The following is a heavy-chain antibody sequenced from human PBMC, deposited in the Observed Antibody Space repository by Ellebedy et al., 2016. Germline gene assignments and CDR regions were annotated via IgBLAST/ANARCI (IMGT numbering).Heavy chain of an antibody. CDR1: GGSISSGDYY. Sequence: SETLSLXXTVSGGSISSGDYYWSWIRQPPGKGLEWIGYIYYSGSTYYNPSLKSRVTISVDTSKNQFSLKLSSVTAADTAVYYCARDPSPPSRPPAGYMDVWGKGTTVTVSS. CDR2: IYYSGST. J-gene: IGHJ6*03. CDR3: ARDPSPPSRPPAGYMDV. D-gene: IGHD3-10*01. V-gene: IGHV4-30-4*02.